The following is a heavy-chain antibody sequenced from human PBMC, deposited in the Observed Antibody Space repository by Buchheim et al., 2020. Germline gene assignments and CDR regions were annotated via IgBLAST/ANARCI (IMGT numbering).Heavy chain of an antibody. Sequence: QVKLVESGGGVVQPGRSLRLSCAASGFTFSSYGMHWVRQAPGKGLEWVAVIWYDGSNKYYADSVKGRFTISRDNSKNTLYLQMNSLRAEDTAVYYCARQTGQGDYYYYYYMDVWGKGTT. CDR1: GFTFSSYG. J-gene: IGHJ6*03. CDR3: ARQTGQGDYYYYYYMDV. CDR2: IWYDGSNK. D-gene: IGHD7-27*01. V-gene: IGHV3-33*01.